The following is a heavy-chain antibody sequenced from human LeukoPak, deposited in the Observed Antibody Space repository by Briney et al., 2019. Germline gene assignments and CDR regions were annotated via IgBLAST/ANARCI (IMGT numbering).Heavy chain of an antibody. CDR1: GFTFDDYT. D-gene: IGHD5-18*01. Sequence: GGSLRLSCAASGFTFDDYTMHWVRQAPGKGLEWVSLISWDGGTRYYADSVKGRFTISRDNSKNSLYLQMNSLRAEDTAVYYCARDGIQLWFRGAGLPNWFDPWGQGTLVTVSS. V-gene: IGHV3-43*01. CDR3: ARDGIQLWFRGAGLPNWFDP. J-gene: IGHJ5*02. CDR2: ISWDGGTR.